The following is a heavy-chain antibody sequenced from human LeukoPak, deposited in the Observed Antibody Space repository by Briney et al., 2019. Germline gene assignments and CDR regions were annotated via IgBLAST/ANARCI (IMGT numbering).Heavy chain of an antibody. J-gene: IGHJ3*02. CDR2: INPNSGGT. CDR1: GYTFTGYY. Sequence: SSVKVSCKASGYTFTGYYMHWVRQAPGQGLEWMGWINPNSGGTNLAQKFQGRITMTRDTSISTAYMELSRLRSDDTAVYYCARDLNDSSGYFNFWGEETRGAFDIWGQGTMVTVSS. CDR3: ARDLNDSSGYFNFWGEETRGAFDI. D-gene: IGHD3-22*01. V-gene: IGHV1-2*02.